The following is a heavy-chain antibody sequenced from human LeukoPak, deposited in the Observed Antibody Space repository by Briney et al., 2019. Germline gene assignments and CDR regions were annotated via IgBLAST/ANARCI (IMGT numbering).Heavy chain of an antibody. V-gene: IGHV4-4*07. CDR2: IYTGGTT. J-gene: IGHJ6*03. D-gene: IGHD1-26*01. CDR1: GGSIISYY. CDR3: ARAGQWEVDYYYYYMDV. Sequence: SETLSLTRTVSGGSIISYYWSWIRQPAGKGLEWIGRIYTGGTTNYNPSLQSRVTISVDTSKNQFSLKLNSVTAADTAVYYCARAGQWEVDYYYYYMDVWGKGTTVTVSS.